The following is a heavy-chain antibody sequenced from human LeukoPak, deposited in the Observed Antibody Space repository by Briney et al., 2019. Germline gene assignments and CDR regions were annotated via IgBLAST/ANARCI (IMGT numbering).Heavy chain of an antibody. CDR1: GFTFSSHN. Sequence: GGSLRLSCAASGFTFSSHNMNWVRQAPGKGLEWVSYITFSSSIIYYADSVKGRFTISRDNAKNSLYLQMNSLRAEDTAVYYCARDRLHYGEYEKTFDYWGQGTLVSVSS. CDR3: ARDRLHYGEYEKTFDY. D-gene: IGHD4-17*01. J-gene: IGHJ4*02. CDR2: ITFSSSII. V-gene: IGHV3-48*01.